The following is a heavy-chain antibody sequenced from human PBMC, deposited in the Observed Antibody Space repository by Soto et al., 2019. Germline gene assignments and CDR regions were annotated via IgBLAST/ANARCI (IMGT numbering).Heavy chain of an antibody. D-gene: IGHD1-1*01. CDR1: AYTFTTHA. V-gene: IGHV1-3*01. CDR3: ARGKGMEENYYYYGLDI. CDR2: INGGTGQT. Sequence: ASVKVSCKASAYTFTTHAMHWVRQAPGQSLEWMGWINGGTGQTKHSRRFQGRVNITRDTSASTAYMELSSLRSEDTAVYYCARGKGMEENYYYYGLDIWGQGTTVTVSS. J-gene: IGHJ6*02.